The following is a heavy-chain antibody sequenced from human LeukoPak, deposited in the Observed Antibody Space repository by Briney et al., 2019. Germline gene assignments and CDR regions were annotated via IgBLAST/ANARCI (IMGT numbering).Heavy chain of an antibody. V-gene: IGHV3-23*01. J-gene: IGHJ4*02. CDR3: AKDRGDYYGSGTTDY. D-gene: IGHD3-10*01. CDR1: GFSFSSYA. CDR2: ISGSGGST. Sequence: PGGSLRLSCAASGFSFSSYAMSWVRQAPGKGLEWVSAISGSGGSTYYADSVKGRFTISRDNSKNTLYLQMNSLRAEDTAVYYCAKDRGDYYGSGTTDYWGQGTLVTVSS.